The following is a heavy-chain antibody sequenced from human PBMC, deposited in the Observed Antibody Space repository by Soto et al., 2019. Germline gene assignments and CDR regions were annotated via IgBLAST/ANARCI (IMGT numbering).Heavy chain of an antibody. CDR2: IIPIFGTA. Sequence: LLNGYWKSAGGGLSRDAGSWGRQTHGQVLEWMGGIIPIFGTANYAQKFQGRVTITADESTSTAYMELSSLRSEDTAVYYCATQTVRPAYYSGMAVRGHRTTV. CDR1: GGGLSRDA. J-gene: IGHJ6*02. CDR3: ATQTVRPAYYSGMAV. V-gene: IGHV1-69*01.